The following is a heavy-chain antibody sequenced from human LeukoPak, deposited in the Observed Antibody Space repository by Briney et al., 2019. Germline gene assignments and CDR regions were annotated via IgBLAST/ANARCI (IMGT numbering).Heavy chain of an antibody. D-gene: IGHD6-19*01. CDR2: ISGSGGST. V-gene: IGHV3-23*01. CDR1: GFTFSSYA. J-gene: IGHJ3*02. Sequence: GGSLRLSCAASGFTFSSYAMSWVRRAPGKGLEWVSAISGSGGSTYYADSVKGRFTISRDNSKNTLYLQMNSLRAEDTAVYYCAKDSVEAGTWLSLDAFDIWGQGTMVTVSS. CDR3: AKDSVEAGTWLSLDAFDI.